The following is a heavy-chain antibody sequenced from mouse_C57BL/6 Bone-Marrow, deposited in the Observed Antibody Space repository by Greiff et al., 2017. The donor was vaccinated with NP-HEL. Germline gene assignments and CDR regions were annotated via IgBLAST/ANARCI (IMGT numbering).Heavy chain of an antibody. V-gene: IGHV1-63*01. D-gene: IGHD2-10*02. CDR2: IYPGGGYT. J-gene: IGHJ1*03. CDR1: GYTFTNYW. Sequence: VQLQQSGAELVRPGTSVKMSCKASGYTFTNYWIGWAKQRPGHGLEWIGDIYPGGGYTNYNEKFKGKATLTADKSSSTAYMQFSSLTSEDSAIYYCARRSIRGYFDVWGTGTTVTVSS. CDR3: ARRSIRGYFDV.